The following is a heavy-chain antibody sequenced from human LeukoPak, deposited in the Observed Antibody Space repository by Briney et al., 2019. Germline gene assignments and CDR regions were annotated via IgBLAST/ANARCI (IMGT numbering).Heavy chain of an antibody. D-gene: IGHD2-2*01. V-gene: IGHV1-69*05. CDR2: IIPIFGTA. J-gene: IGHJ6*03. CDR3: ARDGSTSFRYYMDV. Sequence: GASVKVSCKASGGTFSSYAISWVRQAPGQGLEWMGRIIPIFGTANYAQKFQGRVTITTDESTSTAYMELSSLRSEDTAVYYYARDGSTSFRYYMDVWGKGTTVTVSS. CDR1: GGTFSSYA.